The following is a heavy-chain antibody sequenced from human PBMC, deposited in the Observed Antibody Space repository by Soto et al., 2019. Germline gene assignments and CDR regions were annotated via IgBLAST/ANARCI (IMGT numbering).Heavy chain of an antibody. CDR2: IWYDGSNK. CDR1: GFTFSSYG. V-gene: IGHV3-33*01. J-gene: IGHJ6*02. D-gene: IGHD3-10*01. Sequence: QVQLVESGGGVVQPGRSLRLSCAASGFTFSSYGMHWVRQAPDKALEWVAVIWYDGSNKYYADSVKGRFTISRDNSKNTLYLQMNSLRAEDTAVYYCARDTARAMVRIYYGMDVWGQGTTVTVSS. CDR3: ARDTARAMVRIYYGMDV.